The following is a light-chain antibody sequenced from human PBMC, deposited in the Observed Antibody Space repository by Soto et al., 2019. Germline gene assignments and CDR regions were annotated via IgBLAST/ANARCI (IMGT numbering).Light chain of an antibody. CDR1: QSVLYSSNNKNH. CDR3: QQYGSSLGT. CDR2: EAS. V-gene: IGKV4-1*01. J-gene: IGKJ1*01. Sequence: DIVMTQSPESLAVSLGERATINCKSSQSVLYSSNNKNHLAWYQQKPGKAPKLMIYEASTLQSGVPSRFSGSGSGTDFTLTISRLEPEDFAVYYCQQYGSSLGTFGQGTKVDIK.